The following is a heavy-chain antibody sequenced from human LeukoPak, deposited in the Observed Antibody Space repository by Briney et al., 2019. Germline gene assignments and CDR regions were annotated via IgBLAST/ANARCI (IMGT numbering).Heavy chain of an antibody. J-gene: IGHJ4*02. V-gene: IGHV4-39*01. D-gene: IGHD4-11*01. CDR1: GGSLSSSGYY. Sequence: PSETLSLTCTVSGGSLSSSGYYWGWIRQPQGKGLEWTGSIYYSGSTYYNPHHKSRVTISLDTSKNQSALKLSSVPAADTAVYYCARRRTVTTERFDYWVGGTLVSVSS. CDR3: ARRRTVTTERFDY. CDR2: IYYSGST.